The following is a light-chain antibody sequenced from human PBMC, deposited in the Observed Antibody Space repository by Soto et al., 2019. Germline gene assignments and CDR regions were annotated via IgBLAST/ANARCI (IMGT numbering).Light chain of an antibody. CDR1: RDISDY. J-gene: IGKJ5*01. V-gene: IGKV1-33*01. Sequence: DLQMTQSPPSLSASVGDRVTITCQASRDISDYLNWYQQKPGSVPKLLIFDASNLQTGVPSRFSGSGSGTHFTFTISSLQPEDFATYYCQQYDDLPITFGQGTRLDMK. CDR2: DAS. CDR3: QQYDDLPIT.